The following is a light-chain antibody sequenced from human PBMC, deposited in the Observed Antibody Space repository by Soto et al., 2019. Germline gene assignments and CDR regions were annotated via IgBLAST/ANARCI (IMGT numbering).Light chain of an antibody. V-gene: IGKV3-20*01. J-gene: IGKJ1*01. CDR2: STS. CDR1: QRFGSSN. Sequence: EIVLTHSVGTVSLTPGERGTLSCRVSQRFGSSNLAWYQQKPGQAPRLLIYSTSSRATGIPDRFSGTGSGTDFTLTISRLEPEDFAVYYCQQYGMSPTTFGHGSKVDNK. CDR3: QQYGMSPTT.